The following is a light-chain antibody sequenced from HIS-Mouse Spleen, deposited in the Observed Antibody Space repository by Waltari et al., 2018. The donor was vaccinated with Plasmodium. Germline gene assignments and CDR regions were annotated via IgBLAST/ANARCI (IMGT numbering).Light chain of an antibody. CDR2: DAS. CDR1: QDISNY. Sequence: DIQMSHSPSSLSASLGDSVTITCQASQDISNYLNWYQQKTGKAPKLLIYDASNLETGVPSRFSGSGSGTDFTFTISSLQPEDIATYYCQQYDNLPLTFGGGTKVEIK. V-gene: IGKV1-33*01. J-gene: IGKJ4*01. CDR3: QQYDNLPLT.